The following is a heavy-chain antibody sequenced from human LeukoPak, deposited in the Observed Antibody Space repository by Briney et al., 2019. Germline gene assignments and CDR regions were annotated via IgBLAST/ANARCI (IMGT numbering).Heavy chain of an antibody. V-gene: IGHV3-21*01. D-gene: IGHD3-3*01. CDR1: GFTFSSYS. J-gene: IGHJ6*03. Sequence: GGSLRLSCAASGFTFSSYSMNWVRQAPGKGLEWVSSISSSSSYIYYADSVKGRFTISRDNAKNSLYLQMNSLRAEDTAVYYCARDSYFWSGYYDYYYYMDVWGKGTTVTVSS. CDR2: ISSSSSYI. CDR3: ARDSYFWSGYYDYYYYMDV.